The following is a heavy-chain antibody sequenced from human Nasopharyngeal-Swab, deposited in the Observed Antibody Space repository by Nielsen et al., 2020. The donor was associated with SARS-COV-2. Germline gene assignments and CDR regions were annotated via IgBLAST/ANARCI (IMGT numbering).Heavy chain of an antibody. D-gene: IGHD1-26*01. CDR3: ATTTPIVGAPSWFDP. CDR1: GYTLTELS. V-gene: IGHV1-24*01. J-gene: IGHJ5*02. CDR2: FDPEDGET. Sequence: ASVNVSCKVSGYTLTELSMHWVRQAPGKGLEWMGGFDPEDGETIYAQKFQGRVTMTEDTSTDTAYMELSSLRSEDTAVYYCATTTPIVGAPSWFDPWGQGTLVTVSS.